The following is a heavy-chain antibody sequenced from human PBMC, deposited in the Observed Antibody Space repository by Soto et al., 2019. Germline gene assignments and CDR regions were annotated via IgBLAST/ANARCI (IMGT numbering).Heavy chain of an antibody. CDR3: AREGGYYYGSDPYYGMDV. J-gene: IGHJ6*02. CDR1: GYTFTSYG. CDR2: ISAYNGNT. Sequence: GASVKVSCKASGYTFTSYGISWVRQAPGQGLEWMGWISAYNGNTSYAQKLQGRVTMTTDTSTSTAYMELRSLRSDDTAVYYCAREGGYYYGSDPYYGMDVWGQGTTVTVSS. D-gene: IGHD3-10*01. V-gene: IGHV1-18*04.